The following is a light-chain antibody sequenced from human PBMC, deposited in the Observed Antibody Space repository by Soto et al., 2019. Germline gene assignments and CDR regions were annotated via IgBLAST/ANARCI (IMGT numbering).Light chain of an antibody. CDR3: GSWDSSLSAYV. CDR2: DDD. J-gene: IGLJ1*01. CDR1: GSNIGGNS. Sequence: QSALTQPPSVSAAPGQKVTISCSGSGSNIGGNSVSWYQQLPGTAPKLLIYDDDKRPSGIPDRFSGSKSGTSATLGITGFQTGDEADYYCGSWDSSLSAYVFGTGTKVTVL. V-gene: IGLV1-51*01.